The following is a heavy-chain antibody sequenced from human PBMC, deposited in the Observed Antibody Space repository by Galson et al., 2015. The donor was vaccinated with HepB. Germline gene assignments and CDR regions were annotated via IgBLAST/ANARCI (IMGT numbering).Heavy chain of an antibody. CDR2: ISSSGSTI. Sequence: SLRLSCAASGFTFSSFEMNWVRQAPGKGLEWVSYISSSGSTIYYADSVKGRFTISRDNAKYSLYLQMNSLRVEDTAVYYCARRGIQLWSREASYGMDVWGQGTTVTVSS. D-gene: IGHD5-18*01. V-gene: IGHV3-48*03. CDR1: GFTFSSFE. CDR3: ARRGIQLWSREASYGMDV. J-gene: IGHJ6*02.